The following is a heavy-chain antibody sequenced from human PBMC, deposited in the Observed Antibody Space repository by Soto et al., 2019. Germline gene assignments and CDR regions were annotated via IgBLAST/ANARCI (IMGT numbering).Heavy chain of an antibody. D-gene: IGHD2-2*01. J-gene: IGHJ4*02. V-gene: IGHV1-69*02. Sequence: QVQLVQSGAEVKKPGSSVKVSCKASGGTFSSYTISWVRQAPGQGLEWMGRIIPILGIANYAQKFQGRVTITADKSTSTAYMELSSLRSEDTAVYYCARGQDIVVVPAADGYYFVYWGQGTLVTVSS. CDR2: IIPILGIA. CDR1: GGTFSSYT. CDR3: ARGQDIVVVPAADGYYFVY.